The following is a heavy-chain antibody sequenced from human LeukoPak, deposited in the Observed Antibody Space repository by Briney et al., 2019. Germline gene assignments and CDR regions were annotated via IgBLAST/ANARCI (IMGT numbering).Heavy chain of an antibody. J-gene: IGHJ4*02. CDR3: ARDQRVRFLDGRGYFDY. CDR2: INPNNGDA. D-gene: IGHD3-3*01. CDR1: GFIFTAYY. V-gene: IGHV1-2*02. Sequence: ASVKVSCKASGFIFTAYYIHWVRQAPGQGLEWMGWINPNNGDAKYAQKFQGRVTMNRDTSISTAYMELSRLRSDDTAVYYCARDQRVRFLDGRGYFDYWGQGTLVTVSS.